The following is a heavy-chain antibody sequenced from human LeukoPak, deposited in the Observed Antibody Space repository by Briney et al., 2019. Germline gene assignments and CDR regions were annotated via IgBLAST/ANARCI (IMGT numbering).Heavy chain of an antibody. CDR2: IYHSGST. CDR1: GGSFSGYY. D-gene: IGHD5-12*01. J-gene: IGHJ4*02. Sequence: SETLSLTCAVYGGSFSGYYWSWIRQPPGKGLEWIGSIYHSGSTYYNPSLKSRVTISGDTSKNQFSLKLSSVTAADTAVYYCARDATMMGNYFNYWGQGTLVTVSS. CDR3: ARDATMMGNYFNY. V-gene: IGHV4-34*01.